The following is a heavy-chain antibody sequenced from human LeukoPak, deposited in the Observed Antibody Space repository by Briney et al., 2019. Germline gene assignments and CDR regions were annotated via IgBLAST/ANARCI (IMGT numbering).Heavy chain of an antibody. CDR3: ATQNWND. Sequence: GGSLRLSCAASGFTFSNHGMNWVRQAPGKGLEWVSGISGNGDITYYADSVKGRFTISRDNSKNTLYLQMNSLRGEDTAVYYCATQNWNDWGQGTLVTVSS. CDR1: GFTFSNHG. V-gene: IGHV3-23*01. CDR2: ISGNGDIT. D-gene: IGHD1-1*01. J-gene: IGHJ4*02.